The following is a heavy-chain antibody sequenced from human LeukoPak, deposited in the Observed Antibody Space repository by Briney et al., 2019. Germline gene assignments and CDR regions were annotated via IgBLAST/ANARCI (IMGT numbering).Heavy chain of an antibody. V-gene: IGHV3-48*04. CDR3: ARDSQPYSSPVDY. D-gene: IGHD3-22*01. Sequence: GRSLRLSCAASGFTFDDYAMHWVRQAPGKGLEWVSYISSSNNLIYYADSVKGRFTISRDNTKNSLYLQMSSLRAEDTAVYYCARDSQPYSSPVDYWGQGTLVTVSS. CDR1: GFTFDDYA. CDR2: ISSSNNLI. J-gene: IGHJ4*02.